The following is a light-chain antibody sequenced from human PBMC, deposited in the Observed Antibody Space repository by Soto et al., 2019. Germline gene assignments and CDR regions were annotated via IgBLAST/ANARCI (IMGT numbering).Light chain of an antibody. CDR2: DVS. CDR3: SSYTSSSNYVV. Sequence: QSALTQPASVSGAPGQSITISCTGTSSDVGGYNYVSWYQQHPGKAPKRMIYDVSNRPSGVSNRFSGSKSGNTASLTISWLQDEDEADYYCSSYTSSSNYVVFGGGTQLTVL. CDR1: SSDVGGYNY. V-gene: IGLV2-14*01. J-gene: IGLJ2*01.